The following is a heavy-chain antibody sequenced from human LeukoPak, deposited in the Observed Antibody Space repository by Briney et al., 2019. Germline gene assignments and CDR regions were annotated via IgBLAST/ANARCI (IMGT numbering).Heavy chain of an antibody. V-gene: IGHV3-30-3*01. J-gene: IGHJ4*02. CDR2: ISYDGSNK. CDR1: GFTFSSYA. D-gene: IGHD3-10*01. Sequence: GGSPRLSCAASGFTFSSYAMHWVRQAPGKGLEWVAVISYDGSNKYYADSVKGRFTISRDNSKNTLYLQMNSLRAEDTAVYYCARAEWFGTITPFDYWGQGTLVTVSS. CDR3: ARAEWFGTITPFDY.